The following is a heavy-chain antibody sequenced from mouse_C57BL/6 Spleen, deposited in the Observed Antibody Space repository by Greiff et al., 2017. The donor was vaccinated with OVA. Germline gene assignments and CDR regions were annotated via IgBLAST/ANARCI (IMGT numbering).Heavy chain of an antibody. Sequence: QVQLQQPGAELVKPGASVKLSCKASGYTFTSYWMHWVKQRPGQGLEWIGMIHPNSGSTNYNEKFKSKATLTVDKSSSTAYMQLSSLTSEDSAVYYCASPITTVVAEYFDVWGTGTTVTVSS. CDR3: ASPITTVVAEYFDV. D-gene: IGHD1-1*01. J-gene: IGHJ1*03. CDR2: IHPNSGST. CDR1: GYTFTSYW. V-gene: IGHV1-64*01.